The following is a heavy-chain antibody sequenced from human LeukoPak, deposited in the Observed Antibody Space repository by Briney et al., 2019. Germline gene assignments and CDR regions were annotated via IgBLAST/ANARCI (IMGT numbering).Heavy chain of an antibody. CDR1: GYTFTGYY. CDR3: TSGFCGSTTCFAGVEY. V-gene: IGHV1-2*02. J-gene: IGHJ4*02. Sequence: GASVTAAWKASGYTFTGYYMHWVRQAPGQGLEWMGWINLNSGGTKYAQSFQGRVTMTTDSSVGTDYMELSRLRFDDTAVYYCTSGFCGSTTCFAGVEYWGPETLLTASS. CDR2: INLNSGGT. D-gene: IGHD2-2*01.